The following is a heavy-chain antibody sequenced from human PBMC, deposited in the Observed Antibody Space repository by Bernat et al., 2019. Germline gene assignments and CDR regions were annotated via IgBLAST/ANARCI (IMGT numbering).Heavy chain of an antibody. J-gene: IGHJ6*02. CDR1: GFTFSSYG. CDR2: ISYDGSNK. V-gene: IGHV3-30*18. CDR3: AKDAFYEFGPGPYYYYYGMDV. Sequence: QVQLVESGGGVVQPGRSLRLSCAASGFTFSSYGMHWVRQAPGKGLEWVAVISYDGSNKYYADSVKGRFTISRDNSKNTLYLQMNSLRAEDTAVDYCAKDAFYEFGPGPYYYYYGMDVWGQGTTVTVSS. D-gene: IGHD3-3*01.